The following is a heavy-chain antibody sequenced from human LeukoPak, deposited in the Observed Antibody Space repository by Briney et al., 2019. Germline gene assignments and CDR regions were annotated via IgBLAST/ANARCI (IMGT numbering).Heavy chain of an antibody. CDR3: ARTVVVTARTFDY. Sequence: PSETLSLTCTASGGSISSGSYYWSWIRQPAGKGLEWIGRIYTSGSTNYNPSLKSRVTISVDTSKNQFSLKLSSVTAADTAVYYCARTVVVTARTFDYWGQGTLVTVSS. CDR2: IYTSGST. J-gene: IGHJ4*02. CDR1: GGSISSGSYY. V-gene: IGHV4-61*02. D-gene: IGHD2-15*01.